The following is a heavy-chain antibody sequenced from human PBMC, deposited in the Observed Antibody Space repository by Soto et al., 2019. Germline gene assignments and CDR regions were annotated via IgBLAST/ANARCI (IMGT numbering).Heavy chain of an antibody. J-gene: IGHJ2*01. Sequence: EVQLVESGGGLVQPGGALRLSCAASGYTVSRNYMSWVRQAPGKGLEWVSVIYTGGGTYYADSVKDRFTISRDNSKNTLYLQINSLRAEDTAVYYCAREGYFDLWGRGTLVTVSS. CDR2: IYTGGGT. V-gene: IGHV3-66*01. CDR3: AREGYFDL. CDR1: GYTVSRNY.